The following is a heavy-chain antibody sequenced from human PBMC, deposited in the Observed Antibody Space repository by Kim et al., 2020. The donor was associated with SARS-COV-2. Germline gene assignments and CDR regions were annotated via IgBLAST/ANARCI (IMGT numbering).Heavy chain of an antibody. CDR1: GFTFRSYD. V-gene: IGHV3-23*01. CDR3: AKDAYSGYGDFDY. J-gene: IGHJ4*02. CDR2: ISASGGST. D-gene: IGHD5-12*01. Sequence: GGSLRLSCAASGFTFRSYDMSWVRQAPGKGLEWVSAISASGGSTFYADSVKGRFAISRDNSKNKLYLQMNSLRAEDTAVYYCAKDAYSGYGDFDYWGQGTLVTVSS.